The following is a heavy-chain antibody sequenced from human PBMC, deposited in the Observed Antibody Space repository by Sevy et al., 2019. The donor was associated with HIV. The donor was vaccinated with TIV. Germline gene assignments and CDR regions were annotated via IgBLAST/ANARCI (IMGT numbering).Heavy chain of an antibody. CDR2: ISSGSSYT. CDR1: GFTFSSYG. CDR3: AKDSRVYSSSHFDY. V-gene: IGHV3-21*05. J-gene: IGHJ4*02. Sequence: GGSLRLSCAASGFTFSSYGMHWVRQAPGKGLEWVSYISSGSSYTNYADSVKGRFTISRDNARNSLYLQMNSLRAEDTAVCYCAKDSRVYSSSHFDYWGQGIRVTVSS. D-gene: IGHD6-13*01.